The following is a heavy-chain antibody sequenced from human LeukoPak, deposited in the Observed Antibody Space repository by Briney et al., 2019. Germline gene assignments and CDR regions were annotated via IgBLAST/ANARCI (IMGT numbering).Heavy chain of an antibody. CDR1: GYTFTSYG. CDR3: ARVSGAYYYDSSGYNLIDY. CDR2: ISAYNGNT. V-gene: IGHV1-18*01. D-gene: IGHD3-22*01. Sequence: ASVKVSCKASGYTFTSYGISWVRQAPGQGLEWMGWISAYNGNTNYAQKLQGRVTMTTDTSTSTAYMELRSLRSDDTAVYYCARVSGAYYYDSSGYNLIDYWGQGTLVTVST. J-gene: IGHJ4*02.